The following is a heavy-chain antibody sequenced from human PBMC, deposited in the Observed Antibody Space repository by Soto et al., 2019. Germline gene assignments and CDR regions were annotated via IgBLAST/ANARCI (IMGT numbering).Heavy chain of an antibody. CDR3: AHKGSGSRAIDY. V-gene: IGHV2-5*02. CDR2: IYWDDSK. D-gene: IGHD3-10*01. J-gene: IGHJ4*02. Sequence: ASGPTLVNPTQTLTLTCTFSGFSLSTSGVGVGWIRQPPGKALEWLAVIYWDDSKTYSPSLKSRLTITKDTSRDQVVLTMTNMYPVDTATYYCAHKGSGSRAIDYWGQGALVTVSS. CDR1: GFSLSTSGVG.